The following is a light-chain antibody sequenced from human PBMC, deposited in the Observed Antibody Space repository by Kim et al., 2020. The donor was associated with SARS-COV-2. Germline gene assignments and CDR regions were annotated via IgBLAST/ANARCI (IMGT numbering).Light chain of an antibody. CDR3: ETWDSNTRV. V-gene: IGLV4-60*03. CDR2: LEGSGSY. CDR1: SGHSSYI. Sequence: SVKRTCTLSSGHSSYIIAWHQQRPGKAPRYLMKLEGSGSYNKGSGVPDRFSGSSSGADRYLTISNLQSEDEADYYCETWDSNTRVFGGGTQLTVL. J-gene: IGLJ3*02.